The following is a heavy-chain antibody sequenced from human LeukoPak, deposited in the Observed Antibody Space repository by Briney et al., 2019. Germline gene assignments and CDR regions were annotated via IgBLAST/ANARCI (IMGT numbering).Heavy chain of an antibody. CDR1: GFTFSSYG. CDR2: IRYDGSNK. J-gene: IGHJ4*02. Sequence: QPGGSLRLSCAASGFTFSSYGMHWVRQAPGKGLEWVAFIRYDGSNKYYADSVKGRFTISRDNSKNTLYLQMNSLRAEDTAVYYCAKVPSRDGYNGPRYYFDYWGQGTLVTVSS. V-gene: IGHV3-30*02. CDR3: AKVPSRDGYNGPRYYFDY. D-gene: IGHD5-24*01.